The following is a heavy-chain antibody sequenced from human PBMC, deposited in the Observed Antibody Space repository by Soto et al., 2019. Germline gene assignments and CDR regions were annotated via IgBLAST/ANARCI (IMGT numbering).Heavy chain of an antibody. V-gene: IGHV6-1*01. CDR2: TYYRSKWYN. D-gene: IGHD3-16*02. J-gene: IGHJ4*02. CDR3: AREVMITFGGVIVGY. CDR1: GDSVSSNSAA. Sequence: PSQTLSLTCAISGDSVSSNSAACNWIRQSPSRGLEWLGRTYYRSKWYNDYAVSVKSRITINPDTSKNQFSLQLNSVTPEDTAVYYCAREVMITFGGVIVGYWGQGTLVTVSS.